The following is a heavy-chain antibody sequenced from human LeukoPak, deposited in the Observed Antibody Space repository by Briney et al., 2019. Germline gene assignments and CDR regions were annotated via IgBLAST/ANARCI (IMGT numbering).Heavy chain of an antibody. Sequence: GGSLRLSCAASGFTFRGNGMHWVRQAPGKGLEWVAIIWYDGSNRYYADSVKGRFTISRDNSKNTLFLQVNSLTAEDTAVYYCARDQGTSVTAMVGGHFDYWGPGTLVTVSS. CDR3: ARDQGTSVTAMVGGHFDY. D-gene: IGHD4-17*01. CDR1: GFTFRGNG. V-gene: IGHV3-33*01. J-gene: IGHJ4*02. CDR2: IWYDGSNR.